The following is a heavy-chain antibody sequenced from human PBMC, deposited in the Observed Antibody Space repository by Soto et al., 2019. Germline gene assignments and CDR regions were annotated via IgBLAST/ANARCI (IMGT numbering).Heavy chain of an antibody. CDR3: AKDGSWDGGGGES. V-gene: IGHV1-69*18. Sequence: QVHLVQSGAELKKPGSSVKVSCSASGVTFSSYAFTWVRQAPGQGLEWMGNIIPVFRTSNYAQGFQGRLTISADESTNTLYMELSSLRSEDTAVYFCAKDGSWDGGGGESWGQGTLVIVSS. CDR2: IIPVFRTS. CDR1: GVTFSSYA. J-gene: IGHJ4*02. D-gene: IGHD3-16*01.